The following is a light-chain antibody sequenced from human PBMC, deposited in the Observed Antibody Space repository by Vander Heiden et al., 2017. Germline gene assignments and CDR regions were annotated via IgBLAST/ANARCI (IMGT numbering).Light chain of an antibody. CDR3: LQDYAFPWT. V-gene: IGKV1-12*01. CDR1: QNINNW. J-gene: IGKJ1*01. Sequence: DIQMTQSPSSASAYVGDRVTITCRASQNINNWLAWYQQKPGKAPKFLISGASSLQSGVPSRFSASGSGTYFTLTITSLQPEDFATYYCLQDYAFPWTLGQGTKVEVK. CDR2: GAS.